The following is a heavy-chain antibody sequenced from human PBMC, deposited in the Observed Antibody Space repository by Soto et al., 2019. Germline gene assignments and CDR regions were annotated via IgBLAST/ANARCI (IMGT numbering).Heavy chain of an antibody. CDR3: AKMEGMDPWAYSFDY. V-gene: IGHV3-23*01. Sequence: EVQVLESGGGLVQPGGSLRLSCAATEFTFSDFAMSWVRQAPGKGLEWVSRIYGGGNGPHYADSVKGRVTISRDNSKNKLYLQMNSLRAEDTAVYYCAKMEGMDPWAYSFDYWGQGTLVTVSS. CDR1: EFTFSDFA. J-gene: IGHJ4*02. CDR2: IYGGGNGP. D-gene: IGHD2-2*03.